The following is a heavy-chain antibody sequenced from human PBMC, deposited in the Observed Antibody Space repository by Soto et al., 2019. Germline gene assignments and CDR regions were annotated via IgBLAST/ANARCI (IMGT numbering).Heavy chain of an antibody. Sequence: ASVKVSCKASGYTFTSYGISWVRQAPGQGLEWMGWISAYNGNTNYAQKLQGRVTMTTDTSTSTAYMELRSLRSDDTAVYYCARDRFGSGSYCYYYYMDVWGKGTTVTVSS. J-gene: IGHJ6*03. V-gene: IGHV1-18*01. CDR2: ISAYNGNT. CDR3: ARDRFGSGSYCYYYYMDV. CDR1: GYTFTSYG. D-gene: IGHD1-26*01.